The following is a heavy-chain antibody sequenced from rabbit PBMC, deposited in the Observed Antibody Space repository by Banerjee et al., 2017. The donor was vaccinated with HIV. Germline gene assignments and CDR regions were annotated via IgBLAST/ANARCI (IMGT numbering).Heavy chain of an antibody. Sequence: QSLEESGGDLVKPGASLTLTCTASGFSFSSDYDMCWVRQAPGKGLEWIGCIYTDSSGSTDYASWAKGRFTISKTSSTTVTLQMTSLTAADTATYFCARDRAGDADSSFDLWGPGTLVTVS. V-gene: IGHV1S40*01. CDR2: IYTDSSGST. CDR3: ARDRAGDADSSFDL. CDR1: GFSFSSDYD. J-gene: IGHJ4*01. D-gene: IGHD6-1*01.